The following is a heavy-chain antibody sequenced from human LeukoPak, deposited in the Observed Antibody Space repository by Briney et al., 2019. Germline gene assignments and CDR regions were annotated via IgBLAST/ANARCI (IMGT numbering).Heavy chain of an antibody. CDR1: GGSISSGSYY. D-gene: IGHD3-16*02. Sequence: PSETLSLTCTVSGGSISSGSYYWSWIRQPAGKGLEWIGRIHTSGNTKYNPSLKSRVTISVDTSKNQFSLKQTSVTAADTAVYYCARHSPYDYLWGGYRPPPLRYFDLWGRGTLVTVSS. V-gene: IGHV4-61*02. CDR3: ARHSPYDYLWGGYRPPPLRYFDL. CDR2: IHTSGNT. J-gene: IGHJ2*01.